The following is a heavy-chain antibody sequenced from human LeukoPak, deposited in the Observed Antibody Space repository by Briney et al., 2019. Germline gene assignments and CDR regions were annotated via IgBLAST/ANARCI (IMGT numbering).Heavy chain of an antibody. CDR2: IYPNNGAT. V-gene: IGHV1-2*02. J-gene: IGHJ4*02. D-gene: IGHD3-10*01. CDR1: GYTFSGTGWY. Sequence: GASVKVSCKASGYTFSGTGWYLYWLRQAPGQGLECMGWIYPNNGATAYAQKFQGRVAMTRDTSITTAYMELSRLRPDDMAVYYCARDGPAQMVDFDYWGQGTLVTVSS. CDR3: ARDGPAQMVDFDY.